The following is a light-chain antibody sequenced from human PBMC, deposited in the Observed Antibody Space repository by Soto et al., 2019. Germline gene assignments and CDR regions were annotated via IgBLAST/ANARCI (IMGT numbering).Light chain of an antibody. CDR3: LQHNSYPLT. Sequence: EIVMTQSPDTLSVSPGERAILSCRASQSVNNNLAWYQQRPGHAPRLLIYGASTRATGIPARFSGSGSGTEFILTISSLQSEDFATYYCLQHNSYPLTFGGGTKVEIK. CDR1: QSVNNN. CDR2: GAS. V-gene: IGKV3-15*01. J-gene: IGKJ4*01.